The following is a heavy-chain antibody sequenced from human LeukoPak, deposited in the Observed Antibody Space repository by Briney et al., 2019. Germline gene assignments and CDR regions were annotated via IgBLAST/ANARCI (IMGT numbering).Heavy chain of an antibody. CDR3: ARHYYDSSGWLYDAFDI. CDR1: GGSISSGDYS. V-gene: IGHV4-30-4*07. Sequence: PSQTLSLTCGVSGGSISSGDYSWSWIRQPPGKGLEWIGYIYYTGSTNYNPSLKSRVTISVDTSKNQFSLKLSSVTAADTAVYYCARHYYDSSGWLYDAFDIWGQGTMVTVSS. D-gene: IGHD3-22*01. CDR2: IYYTGST. J-gene: IGHJ3*02.